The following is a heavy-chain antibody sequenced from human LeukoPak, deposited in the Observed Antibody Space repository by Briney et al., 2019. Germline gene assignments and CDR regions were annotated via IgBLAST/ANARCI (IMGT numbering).Heavy chain of an antibody. CDR2: INAGNGNT. CDR1: GYTFTSYA. D-gene: IGHD5-18*01. V-gene: IGHV1-3*03. CDR3: AAGGYSQGGQFDY. J-gene: IGHJ4*02. Sequence: ASVKVSCKASGYTFTSYAMHWVRQAPGQRLEWMGWINAGNGNTKYSQEFQGRVTITRDTSASTAYMELSSLRSEDMAVYYCAAGGYSQGGQFDYWGQGTLVTVSS.